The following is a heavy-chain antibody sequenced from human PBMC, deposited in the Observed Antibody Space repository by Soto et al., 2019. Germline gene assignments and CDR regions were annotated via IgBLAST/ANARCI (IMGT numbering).Heavy chain of an antibody. CDR3: ARQPNQYYYDSSGYRATTFDI. D-gene: IGHD3-22*01. Sequence: PGESLKISCKGSGYSFTSYWIGWVRQMPGKGLEWMGIIYPGDSDTRYSPSFQGQVTISADKSISTAYLQWSSLKASDTAMYYCARQPNQYYYDSSGYRATTFDIWGQGTMVT. J-gene: IGHJ3*02. CDR1: GYSFTSYW. CDR2: IYPGDSDT. V-gene: IGHV5-51*01.